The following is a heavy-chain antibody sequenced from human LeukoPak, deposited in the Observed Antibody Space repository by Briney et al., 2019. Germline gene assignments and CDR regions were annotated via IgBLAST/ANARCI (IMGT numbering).Heavy chain of an antibody. CDR1: GFTFSGSS. J-gene: IGHJ4*02. Sequence: PGGSLRLSCAASGFTFSGSSMHWVRQASGKGLEWVGRIRSKANSYATAYAASVKGRFTISRDDSKNTAYLQMNSLKTEDTAVYYCAKDVVRYSGTSQNLGYWGQGTLVTVSS. CDR2: IRSKANSYAT. V-gene: IGHV3-73*01. D-gene: IGHD1-26*01. CDR3: AKDVVRYSGTSQNLGY.